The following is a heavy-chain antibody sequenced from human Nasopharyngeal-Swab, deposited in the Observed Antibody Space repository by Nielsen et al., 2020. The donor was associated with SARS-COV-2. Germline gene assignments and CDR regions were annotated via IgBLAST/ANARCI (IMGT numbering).Heavy chain of an antibody. D-gene: IGHD2-21*02. CDR1: GFTFSSYA. V-gene: IGHV3-23*01. Sequence: GGSLRLSCAASGFTFSSYAMSWVRQAPGKGLEWVSAISCSGGNTYYADSVKGRFTISRDNSKNTLYLQMNSLRAEDTAVYYCAKDLPVTGQYNGFDSWGQGTLVTVSS. CDR3: AKDLPVTGQYNGFDS. CDR2: ISCSGGNT. J-gene: IGHJ5*01.